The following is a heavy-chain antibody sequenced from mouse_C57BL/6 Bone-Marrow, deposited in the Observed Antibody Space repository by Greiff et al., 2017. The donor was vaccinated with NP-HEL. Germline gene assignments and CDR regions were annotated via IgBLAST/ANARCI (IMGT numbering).Heavy chain of an antibody. CDR3: ANPPIYYYGSSFAY. D-gene: IGHD1-1*01. J-gene: IGHJ3*01. Sequence: EVMLVESGPVLVKPGASVKMSCKASGYTFTDYYMNWVKQSHGKSLEWIGVINPYNGGTSYNQKFKGKATLTVDKSSSTAYMERNSLTSEDSAVYYCANPPIYYYGSSFAYWGQGTLVTVSA. CDR1: GYTFTDYY. CDR2: INPYNGGT. V-gene: IGHV1-19*01.